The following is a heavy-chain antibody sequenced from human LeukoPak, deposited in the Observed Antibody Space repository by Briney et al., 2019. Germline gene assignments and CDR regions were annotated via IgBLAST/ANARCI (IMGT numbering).Heavy chain of an antibody. Sequence: VASVKVSCKVSGYTLTELSMHWVRQAPGKGLEWMGGFDPEDGETIYAQKFQGRVTMTEDTSTDTAYMELSSLRSEDTAVCYCATIHYDILTGYSYCFDYWGQGALVTVSS. CDR2: FDPEDGET. J-gene: IGHJ4*02. D-gene: IGHD3-9*01. CDR3: ATIHYDILTGYSYCFDY. V-gene: IGHV1-24*01. CDR1: GYTLTELS.